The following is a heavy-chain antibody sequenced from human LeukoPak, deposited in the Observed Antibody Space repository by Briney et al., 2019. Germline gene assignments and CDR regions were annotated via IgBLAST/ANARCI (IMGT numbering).Heavy chain of an antibody. CDR1: GFTFSNYS. Sequence: GGSLRLSCSASGFTFSNYSMHWVRQAPGKGLEYVSAISSNGGSTYYADTVKGKFTISRDNSKKTMYLQVSSLRAEDTSVYYCVKADYYDTSNYYYRYFQYWGQGTLVTVSS. V-gene: IGHV3-64D*09. CDR2: ISSNGGST. J-gene: IGHJ1*01. D-gene: IGHD3-22*01. CDR3: VKADYYDTSNYYYRYFQY.